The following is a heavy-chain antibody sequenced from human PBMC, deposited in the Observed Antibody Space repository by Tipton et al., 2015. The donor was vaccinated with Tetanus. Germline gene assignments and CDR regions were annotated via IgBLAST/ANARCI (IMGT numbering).Heavy chain of an antibody. CDR1: GYSFSSYW. J-gene: IGHJ5*02. V-gene: IGHV5-51*01. Sequence: QSGAEVKKPGEFLKISCKGSGYSFSSYWIGWVRQMPGKGLEWMGSIYPGDSNTRYSPSFQGHVTISADKSISTAYLQWSSLKASDTAMYYCARRRTSTALGLWLDPWGQGTLVTVSS. CDR2: IYPGDSNT. CDR3: ARRRTSTALGLWLDP. D-gene: IGHD5/OR15-5a*01.